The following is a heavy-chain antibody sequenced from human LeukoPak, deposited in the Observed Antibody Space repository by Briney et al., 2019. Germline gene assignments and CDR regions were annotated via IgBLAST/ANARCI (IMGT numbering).Heavy chain of an antibody. D-gene: IGHD3-10*01. V-gene: IGHV4-39*07. CDR2: IYYSGNT. CDR3: ARVYGAGTGPFDC. CDR1: GGSISSSSYY. J-gene: IGHJ4*02. Sequence: SETLSLTCTVSGGSISSSSYYWGWIRQPPGKGLEWIGSIYYSGNTNYNPSLQSRVTMSVDKSKNQFSLKLSSVTAADTAVYYCARVYGAGTGPFDCWGQGTLVTVSS.